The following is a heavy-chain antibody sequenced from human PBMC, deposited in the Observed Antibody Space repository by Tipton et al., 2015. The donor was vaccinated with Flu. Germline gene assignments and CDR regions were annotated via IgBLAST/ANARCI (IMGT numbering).Heavy chain of an antibody. D-gene: IGHD5-24*01. CDR2: IYYSGST. CDR1: GGSISTYY. Sequence: TLSLTCIVSGGSISTYYWSWIRQTPGKGLEWIGYIYYSGSTNYNPSLKSRVTISVDTSKNEFSLKLSSVTAADTAVYYCARHRDGQTRDYFDYWGQGALVTVSS. V-gene: IGHV4-59*01. CDR3: ARHRDGQTRDYFDY. J-gene: IGHJ4*02.